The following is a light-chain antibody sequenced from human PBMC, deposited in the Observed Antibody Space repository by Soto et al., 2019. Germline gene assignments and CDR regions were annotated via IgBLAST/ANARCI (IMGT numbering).Light chain of an antibody. CDR3: SSKTSTSTLL. CDR2: EVN. V-gene: IGLV2-14*01. CDR1: SSDVINYNY. Sequence: QSVLTQPASVSGSPGQSITISCSGSSSDVINYNYVSWYQQHPGQVPKLMIYEVNNRPSGISNRFSGSKSGNTASLTISGLQAEDEADYYCSSKTSTSTLLFGGGTQLTVL. J-gene: IGLJ2*01.